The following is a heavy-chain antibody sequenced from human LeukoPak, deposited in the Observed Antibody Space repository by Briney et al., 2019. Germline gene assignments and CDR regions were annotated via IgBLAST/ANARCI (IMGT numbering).Heavy chain of an antibody. J-gene: IGHJ6*03. CDR1: GGTFSSYA. Sequence: GASVKVSCKASGGTFSSYAISWVRQAPGQGLEWMGGIIPIFGTANYAQKFQGRVTITTDESTSTAYMELSSLRSEDTAVYYCARPSFYYYYMDVWGKGTTVTVSS. V-gene: IGHV1-69*05. CDR3: ARPSFYYYYMDV. CDR2: IIPIFGTA.